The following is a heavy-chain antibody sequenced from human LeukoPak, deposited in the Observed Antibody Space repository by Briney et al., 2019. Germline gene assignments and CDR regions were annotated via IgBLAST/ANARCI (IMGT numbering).Heavy chain of an antibody. J-gene: IGHJ3*02. D-gene: IGHD4/OR15-4a*01. CDR3: ARHITRIDSGGGGTDAFDM. CDR2: IKHDGSEK. V-gene: IGHV3-7*01. Sequence: PGGSLRLSCAASGFTFSSHWMTWVRQAPGMGLEWVANIKHDGSEKYYVDSVEGRFTISRDNAKNSLYLQMNSLRAEDTAVYYCARHITRIDSGGGGTDAFDMWGQGTMVSVSS. CDR1: GFTFSSHW.